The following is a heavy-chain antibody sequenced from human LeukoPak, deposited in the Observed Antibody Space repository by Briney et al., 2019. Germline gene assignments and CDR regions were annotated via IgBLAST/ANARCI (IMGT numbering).Heavy chain of an antibody. D-gene: IGHD2-2*01. CDR1: GGTFSSYA. CDR2: IIPIFGTA. V-gene: IGHV1-69*13. J-gene: IGHJ6*02. Sequence: SVKVSCKASGGTFSSYAISWVRQAPGQGLEWMGGIIPIFGTANYAQKFQGRVTITADESTSTAYMELSSLRSEDTAVYYCAREDIVVVPAASRLYYYYGMDVWGQGTTVTVSS. CDR3: AREDIVVVPAASRLYYYYGMDV.